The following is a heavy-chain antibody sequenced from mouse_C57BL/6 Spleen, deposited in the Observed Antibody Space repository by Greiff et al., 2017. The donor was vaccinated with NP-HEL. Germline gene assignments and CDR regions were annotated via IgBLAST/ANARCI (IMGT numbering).Heavy chain of an antibody. Sequence: DVMLVESEGGLVQPGSSMKLSCTASGFTFSDYYMAWVRQVPEKGLEWVANINYDGSSTYYLDSLKSRFIISRDNAKNILYLQMSSLKSEDTATYYCARDVYGSSGRYFDYWGQGTTLTVSS. CDR1: GFTFSDYY. D-gene: IGHD1-1*01. CDR2: INYDGSST. CDR3: ARDVYGSSGRYFDY. V-gene: IGHV5-16*01. J-gene: IGHJ2*01.